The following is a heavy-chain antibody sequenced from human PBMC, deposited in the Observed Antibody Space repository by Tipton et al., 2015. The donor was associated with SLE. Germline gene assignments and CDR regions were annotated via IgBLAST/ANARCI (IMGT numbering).Heavy chain of an antibody. Sequence: TLSLTCTVSGASISSSNYYWGWSRQPPGKGLGWIGSIYYSGSTYYNPSLKSRVTVSVDTSKSQFSLKLSSVTAADTAVYYCARQAAISSSWGWYFDLWGRGTLVTVSS. D-gene: IGHD6-13*01. J-gene: IGHJ2*01. CDR3: ARQAAISSSWGWYFDL. V-gene: IGHV4-39*07. CDR1: GASISSSNYY. CDR2: IYYSGST.